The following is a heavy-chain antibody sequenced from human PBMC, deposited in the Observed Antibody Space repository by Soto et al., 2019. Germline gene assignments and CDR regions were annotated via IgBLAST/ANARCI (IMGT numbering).Heavy chain of an antibody. D-gene: IGHD2-2*01. V-gene: IGHV1-2*02. CDR1: GYTFTGYY. CDR2: INPNSGGT. J-gene: IGHJ4*02. CDR3: ASYCSRXXCYSDY. Sequence: ASVKVSCXASGYTFTGYYMLWVRQAPGQGLEWMGWINPNSGGTNYALNFQGRVTMTRDTSISTAYMELSRLRSDDTAVYYCASYCSRXXCYSDYWGQGTLVTVSS.